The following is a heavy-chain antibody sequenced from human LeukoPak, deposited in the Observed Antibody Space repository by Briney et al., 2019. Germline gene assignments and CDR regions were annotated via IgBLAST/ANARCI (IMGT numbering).Heavy chain of an antibody. CDR3: ARKVRPDYSRFDY. CDR2: MYYSGST. V-gene: IGHV4-39*01. CDR1: GGSISSRSYY. Sequence: SETLSLTCTVSGGSISSRSYYWGWIRQPPGKGLEWIGSMYYSGSTYYNPSLKSRVTISVDTSKNQFSLKLSSVTAADTAVYYCARKVRPDYSRFDYWGQGTLVTVSS. J-gene: IGHJ4*02. D-gene: IGHD4/OR15-4a*01.